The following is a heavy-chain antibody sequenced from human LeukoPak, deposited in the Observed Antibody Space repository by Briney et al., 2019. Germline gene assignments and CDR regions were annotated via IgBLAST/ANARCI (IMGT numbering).Heavy chain of an antibody. V-gene: IGHV3-66*01. J-gene: IGHJ4*02. D-gene: IGHD4-11*01. Sequence: PGGSLRLSCAASGFTVSSNYMSWVRQAPGRGLEWVSVIYSGGSGSTYYADSVKDRFTISRDNSENTVYLQMNSLRVEDTAVYYCARDGDYNDPFDYWGQGTLVTVSS. CDR1: GFTVSSNY. CDR3: ARDGDYNDPFDY. CDR2: IYSGGSGST.